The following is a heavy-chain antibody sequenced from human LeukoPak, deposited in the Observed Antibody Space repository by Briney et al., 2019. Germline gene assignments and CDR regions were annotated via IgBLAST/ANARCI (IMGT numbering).Heavy chain of an antibody. Sequence: SETLSLTCTVPGGSISSGGYYWSWIRQHPGKGLEWIGYIYYSGSTYYNPSLKSRVTISVDTSKNQFSLKLSSVTAADTAVYYCAREMTTVTYNWFDPWGQGTLVTVSS. J-gene: IGHJ5*02. D-gene: IGHD4-17*01. V-gene: IGHV4-31*03. CDR3: AREMTTVTYNWFDP. CDR1: GGSISSGGYY. CDR2: IYYSGST.